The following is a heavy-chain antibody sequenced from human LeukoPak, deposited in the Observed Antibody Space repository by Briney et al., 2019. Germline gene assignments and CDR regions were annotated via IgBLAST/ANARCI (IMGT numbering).Heavy chain of an antibody. Sequence: SVKVSCKASGGTFSSYAISWVRQAPGQGLEWMGRIIPIFSTANYAQKFQGRVTITTDESASTAYMELSSLRSEDTAVYYCARDTLWIHSAGYYFDYWGQGTLVTVSS. CDR1: GGTFSSYA. J-gene: IGHJ4*02. CDR3: ARDTLWIHSAGYYFDY. CDR2: IIPIFSTA. D-gene: IGHD5-18*01. V-gene: IGHV1-69*05.